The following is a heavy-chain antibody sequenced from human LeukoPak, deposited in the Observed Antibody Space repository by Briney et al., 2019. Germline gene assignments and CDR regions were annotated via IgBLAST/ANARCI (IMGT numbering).Heavy chain of an antibody. Sequence: PGGSLRLSCAASGFTFSSYAMSWVRQAPGKGLEWVSAISGSGGSTYYADSVKGRFTISRDNSKNTLYLQMNSLRAEDTAVYYCAKVRPLTMVRGVMGGLVYWGQGTLVTVSS. D-gene: IGHD3-10*01. CDR1: GFTFSSYA. J-gene: IGHJ4*02. V-gene: IGHV3-23*01. CDR2: ISGSGGST. CDR3: AKVRPLTMVRGVMGGLVY.